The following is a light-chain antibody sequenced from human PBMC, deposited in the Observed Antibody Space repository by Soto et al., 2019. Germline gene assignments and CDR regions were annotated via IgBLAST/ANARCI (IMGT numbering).Light chain of an antibody. CDR1: QDINNY. CDR2: TAS. CDR3: QQYKSYPWT. J-gene: IGKJ1*01. V-gene: IGKV1-16*02. Sequence: DLQMTQSPSSLSASVGDRVTITCRATQDINNYLVWFQQKPGKAPKSLTYTASSLQSGVPSYFSGSGSGTDFTLTISSLQPEDFATYYCQQYKSYPWTFGQGTKVEIK.